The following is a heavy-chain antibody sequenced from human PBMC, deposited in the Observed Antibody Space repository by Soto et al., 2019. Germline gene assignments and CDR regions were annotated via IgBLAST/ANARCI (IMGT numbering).Heavy chain of an antibody. Sequence: SGGSLRLSCAASGFPFNNFAMSWVRQAPGKGLEWVSSIGSGGSDTYYADSVKGRFSISSDHSRNPLFLQMNRLRAEYTPMYYCPIDRLSYNSAWDPFNIWGQGAMVPVS. CDR2: IGSGGSDT. CDR3: PIDRLSYNSAWDPFNI. CDR1: GFPFNNFA. V-gene: IGHV3-23*01. J-gene: IGHJ3*02. D-gene: IGHD1-20*01.